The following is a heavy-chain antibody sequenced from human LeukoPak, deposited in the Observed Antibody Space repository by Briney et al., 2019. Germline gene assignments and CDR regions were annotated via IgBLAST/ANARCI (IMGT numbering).Heavy chain of an antibody. CDR3: ARGRITGTTPLRY. J-gene: IGHJ4*02. CDR2: SHYSGTT. CDR1: GGSISSYY. D-gene: IGHD1-20*01. V-gene: IGHV4-59*12. Sequence: PSETLSLTCTVSGGSISSYYWSWIRQPPGKGLEWIGYSHYSGTTNYNPSLKSRVTISVDTSKNQLSLKLSSVTAADTAVYYCARGRITGTTPLRYWGQGTLVTVSS.